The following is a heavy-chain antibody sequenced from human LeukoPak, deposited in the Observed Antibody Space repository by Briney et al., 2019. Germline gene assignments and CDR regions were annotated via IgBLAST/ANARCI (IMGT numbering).Heavy chain of an antibody. CDR2: IFYLGGA. D-gene: IGHD4-23*01. J-gene: IGHJ4*02. CDR3: ARTVGTHRFDG. CDR1: GGSISSGDNH. V-gene: IGHV4-39*01. Sequence: AETLCLTCTVSGGSISSGDNHWGWVRHPPGEGLEWMGTIFYLGGAYYTASLQSRVFMSVDTSTNQTALNLTSVPGPDTGVYYCARTVGTHRFDGWGRGILVTVS.